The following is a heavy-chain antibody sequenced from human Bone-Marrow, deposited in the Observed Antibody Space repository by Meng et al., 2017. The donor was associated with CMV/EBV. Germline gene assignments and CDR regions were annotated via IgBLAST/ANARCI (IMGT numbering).Heavy chain of an antibody. CDR1: GFTFINYA. CDR3: AKGNRVVLVPHAMFYFDS. V-gene: IGHV3-23*01. J-gene: IGHJ4*02. Sequence: GESLKITCVASGFTFINYAMSWVRQAPGRGLEWVSAIGHKGDSTYYADSVKGRFTVSRDNSNYTLYLHLNSLRADDSAVDFCAKGNRVVLVPHAMFYFDSWGQETLVTVSS. D-gene: IGHD2-2*01. CDR2: IGHKGDST.